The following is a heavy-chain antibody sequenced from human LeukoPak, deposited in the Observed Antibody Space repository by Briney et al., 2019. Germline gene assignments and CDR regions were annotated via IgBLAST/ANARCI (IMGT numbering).Heavy chain of an antibody. V-gene: IGHV3-53*05. CDR3: AKDPYYGDYYYYGMDV. Sequence: QPGGSLRLSCAASGFTVSSYYMTWVRQAPGKGLEWVSVIYSGGTTDYADSVKGRFTISRDNSKNTVYLQMNNLRAEDTAVYYCAKDPYYGDYYYYGMDVWGQGTTVTVSS. CDR2: IYSGGTT. D-gene: IGHD4-17*01. CDR1: GFTVSSYY. J-gene: IGHJ6*02.